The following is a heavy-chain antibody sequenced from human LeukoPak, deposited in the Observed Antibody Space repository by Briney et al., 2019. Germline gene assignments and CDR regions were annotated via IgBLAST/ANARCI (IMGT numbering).Heavy chain of an antibody. CDR3: ARAPRQYGDYPDAFDI. J-gene: IGHJ3*02. V-gene: IGHV4-34*01. D-gene: IGHD4-17*01. CDR1: GGSFSGYY. CDR2: LNHSGST. Sequence: PSETLSLTCAVYGGSFSGYYWSWIRQPPGKGLEWMGELNHSGSTNYNPSLKSRVTISVDTSKNQFSLKLSSVTAADTAVYYCARAPRQYGDYPDAFDIWGQGTMVTVSS.